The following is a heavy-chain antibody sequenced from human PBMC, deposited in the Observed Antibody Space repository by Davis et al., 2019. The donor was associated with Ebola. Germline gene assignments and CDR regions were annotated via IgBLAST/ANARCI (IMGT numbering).Heavy chain of an antibody. D-gene: IGHD5-24*01. Sequence: PGGSLRLSCTVSGGSISSHYWTWIRQPPGKELEWIAYIYNSASTSYNPSLRSRVTVSVDTSKNQFSLTLSSVTAADTAVYYCARDQKGDGYAGFEYWGQGTLVTVSS. J-gene: IGHJ4*02. CDR1: GGSISSHY. CDR3: ARDQKGDGYAGFEY. V-gene: IGHV4-59*11. CDR2: IYNSAST.